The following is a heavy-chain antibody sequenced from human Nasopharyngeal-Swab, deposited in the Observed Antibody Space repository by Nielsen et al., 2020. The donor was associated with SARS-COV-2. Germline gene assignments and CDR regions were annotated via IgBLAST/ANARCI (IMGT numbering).Heavy chain of an antibody. D-gene: IGHD6-13*01. Sequence: GESLKISCEVSGFSVSYNYMSWVRQAPGKGLEWVAVIYSRGEIHYTDSVRGRFTISRDNSKNMVNLQLNSLRAEDTAVYYCARMDFIASRDYWGQGTLVTVSS. CDR2: IYSRGEI. J-gene: IGHJ4*02. V-gene: IGHV3-53*01. CDR3: ARMDFIASRDY. CDR1: GFSVSYNY.